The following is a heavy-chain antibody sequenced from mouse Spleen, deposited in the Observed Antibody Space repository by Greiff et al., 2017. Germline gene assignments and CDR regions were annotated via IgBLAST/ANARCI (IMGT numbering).Heavy chain of an antibody. D-gene: IGHD3-2*01. Sequence: VQLQQSGAELVRPGTSVKMSCKASGYTFTNYWIGWAKQRPGHGLEWIGDIYPGGGYINYNEKFKGKATLTADKSSSTAYMQFSSLTSEDSAIYYWEGSEDSGGYAWFAYWGQGTLAPVSA. CDR2: IYPGGGYI. V-gene: IGHV1-63*01. J-gene: IGHJ3*01. CDR3: EGSEDSGGYAWFAY. CDR1: GYTFTNYW.